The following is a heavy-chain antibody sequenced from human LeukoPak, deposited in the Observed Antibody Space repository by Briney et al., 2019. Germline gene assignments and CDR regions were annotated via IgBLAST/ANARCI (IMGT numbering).Heavy chain of an antibody. Sequence: SETLSLTCTVSTGSITSGGYYWSWIRQFPGKGLEWIGFISYTGGTHYNPSLKSRVTISQGTSQNQFSLKLSSVTAADTAIYYCARAYPSSSTDWGQGMLVTVSS. J-gene: IGHJ4*02. CDR1: TGSITSGGYY. CDR2: ISYTGGT. CDR3: ARAYPSSSTD. V-gene: IGHV4-31*02. D-gene: IGHD2-2*01.